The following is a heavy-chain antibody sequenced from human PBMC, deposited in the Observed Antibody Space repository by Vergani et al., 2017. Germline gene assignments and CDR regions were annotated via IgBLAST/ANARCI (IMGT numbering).Heavy chain of an antibody. J-gene: IGHJ6*02. V-gene: IGHV3-21*01. CDR3: AREGARYYYYFGMEV. CDR2: ISSSSSYI. CDR1: GFTFSSYS. Sequence: EVQLVESGGGLVKPGGSLRLSCAASGFTFSSYSMNWVRQAPGKGLEWVSSISSSSSYIYYADSVKGRFTISRDNAKNSLYLQMNSLRAEDTAVYYCAREGARYYYYFGMEVWGQGTTVTVSS. D-gene: IGHD3-16*01.